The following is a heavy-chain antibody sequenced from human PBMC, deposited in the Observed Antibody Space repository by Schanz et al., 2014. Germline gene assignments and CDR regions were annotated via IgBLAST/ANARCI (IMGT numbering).Heavy chain of an antibody. V-gene: IGHV3-23*04. CDR2: ISGSGGST. J-gene: IGHJ4*02. Sequence: VQLVESGGGVVRPGRSLRLSCATSGFTFTNYAMTWVRQAPGKGLEWVSGISGSGGSTYDAGSVKGRFTISRDNSKNTLFLQMSSLRAEDTAVYYRARDGDFDYWGQGTLVTVSS. CDR3: ARDGDFDY. CDR1: GFTFTNYA.